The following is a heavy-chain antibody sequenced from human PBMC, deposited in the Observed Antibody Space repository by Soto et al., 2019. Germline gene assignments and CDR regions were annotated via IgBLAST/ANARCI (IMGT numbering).Heavy chain of an antibody. CDR2: IGAADDP. J-gene: IGHJ6*02. Sequence: GGSLRLSCVGSGFFFNNYDMHWVRQVRGKGLEWVSAIGAADDPYYSVSVKGRFIVSRDNAQKSLYLQMNSLRAADTAVYFCARAYRGRLQRRGDYYYALDVWGRGTTVTVSS. CDR3: ARAYRGRLQRRGDYYYALDV. D-gene: IGHD4-4*01. CDR1: GFFFNNYD. V-gene: IGHV3-13*05.